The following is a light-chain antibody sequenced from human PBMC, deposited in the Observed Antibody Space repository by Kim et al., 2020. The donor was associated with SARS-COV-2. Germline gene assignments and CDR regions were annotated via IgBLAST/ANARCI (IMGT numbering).Light chain of an antibody. CDR3: YSVPDNKLGV. CDR2: KDT. V-gene: IGLV3-27*01. CDR1: VLAKKY. Sequence: SYELTQPSSVSVSPGQTATITCSGDVLAKKYARWFQQKPGQAPLVIIYKDTERPSGIPERFSGSSSGTTVTLTISGAQVEDEADYYCYSVPDNKLGVFGGGTQLTVL. J-gene: IGLJ3*02.